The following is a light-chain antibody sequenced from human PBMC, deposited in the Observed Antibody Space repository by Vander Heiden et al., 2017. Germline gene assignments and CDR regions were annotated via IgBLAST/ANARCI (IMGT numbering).Light chain of an antibody. CDR3: QQYNSYPWT. J-gene: IGKJ1*01. CDR2: KAS. V-gene: IGKV1-5*03. CDR1: QSISSW. Sequence: TITCRASQSISSWLAWYQQKPGKAPKLLIYKASSLESGGPSRFSGSGSGTEFTLTISSLQPDDFATYYCQQYNSYPWTFGQGTKVEIK.